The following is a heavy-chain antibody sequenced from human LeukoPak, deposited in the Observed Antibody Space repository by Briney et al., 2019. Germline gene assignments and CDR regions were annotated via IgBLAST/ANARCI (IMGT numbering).Heavy chain of an antibody. CDR3: ARDKEYCTGTNCYRASSFDY. D-gene: IGHD2/OR15-2a*01. V-gene: IGHV3-7*01. CDR1: GFTFSNYW. CDR2: IKQDGSEE. J-gene: IGHJ4*02. Sequence: GGSPRLSCAASGFTFSNYWMSWVRQAPGKGLEWVANIKQDGSEEYYVDSVKGRFTISRDNAKNSLYLQMISLRADDTAVYFCARDKEYCTGTNCYRASSFDYWGQGTLVTVSS.